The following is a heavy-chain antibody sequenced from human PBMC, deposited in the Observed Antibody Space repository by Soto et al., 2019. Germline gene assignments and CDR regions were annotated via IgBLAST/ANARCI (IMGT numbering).Heavy chain of an antibody. D-gene: IGHD3-3*01. CDR2: ISGSGGST. CDR1: GFTVSSYA. V-gene: IGHV3-23*01. CDR3: ATDLHSPPYDPYLNGMYV. J-gene: IGHJ6*02. Sequence: GSSLRLSCAASGFTVSSYAMSWVLQATGKGLEWVSAISGSGGSTYYADSVKGLFTISRDNSKNTLYLQMNSLRAEDTAVYYCATDLHSPPYDPYLNGMYVWGQGTTVTVSS.